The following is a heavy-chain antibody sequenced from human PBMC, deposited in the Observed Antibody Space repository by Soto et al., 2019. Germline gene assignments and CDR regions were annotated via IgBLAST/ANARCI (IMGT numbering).Heavy chain of an antibody. V-gene: IGHV1-2*02. D-gene: IGHD3-3*01. J-gene: IGHJ3*02. CDR1: GYPVTAYY. CDR3: AGGGAVGVAGSAAFDM. CDR2: INPATGAA. Sequence: QLHLVQSGAVVKKPGASVTVSCSASGYPVTAYYMHWVRQAPGRGLEWMGGINPATGAAKYTQTFQGRVTMTRDTSTSTVFMEMSGLTSEATAVFYCAGGGAVGVAGSAAFDMWGQGTLVTVSS.